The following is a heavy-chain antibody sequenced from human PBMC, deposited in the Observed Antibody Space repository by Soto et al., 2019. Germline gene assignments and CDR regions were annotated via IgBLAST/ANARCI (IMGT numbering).Heavy chain of an antibody. V-gene: IGHV3-21*01. CDR2: ISSSSSYI. Sequence: GGSLRLSCVASGFIFSYYTMNWVRQSPGKGLEWVSLISSSSSYIYYADSVKGRFTVSRDNAKNSLFLQMNSLRAEDAAVYYCARVGHTTRIVAPGTGGDHWGQGTLVTVSS. J-gene: IGHJ4*02. CDR1: GFIFSYYT. D-gene: IGHD6-13*01. CDR3: ARVGHTTRIVAPGTGGDH.